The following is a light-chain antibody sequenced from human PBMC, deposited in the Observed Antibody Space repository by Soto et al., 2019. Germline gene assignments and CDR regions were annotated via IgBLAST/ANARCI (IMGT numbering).Light chain of an antibody. V-gene: IGLV2-14*01. CDR3: YSYTTSSTYV. CDR1: SSDVGGYNY. J-gene: IGLJ1*01. Sequence: QSVLNQPASVSGSPRQSITISCTGTSSDVGGYNYVSWYQQHPAKVPKLMIYHVSNRPSGVSDRFSGSKSGNTASLTISGLQAEDEGDYYCYSYTTSSTYVFGTGTKVTV. CDR2: HVS.